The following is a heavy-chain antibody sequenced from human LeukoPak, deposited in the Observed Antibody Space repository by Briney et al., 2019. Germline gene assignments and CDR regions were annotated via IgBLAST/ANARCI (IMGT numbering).Heavy chain of an antibody. CDR3: AKDMGLYSGSYTIDY. V-gene: IGHV3-30*02. D-gene: IGHD1-26*01. CDR2: IRYDGSNE. J-gene: IGHJ4*02. CDR1: GFSFSGYG. Sequence: SGGSLRLSCAASGFSFSGYGMHWVRQAPGKGLEWVAFIRYDGSNEYYADSVKGRFTISRDNSKNTLYLQMNSLRAEDTAAYYCAKDMGLYSGSYTIDYWGQGTLVTVSS.